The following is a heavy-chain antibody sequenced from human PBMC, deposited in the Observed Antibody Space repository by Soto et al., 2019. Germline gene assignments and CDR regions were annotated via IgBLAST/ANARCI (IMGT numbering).Heavy chain of an antibody. D-gene: IGHD3-3*01. V-gene: IGHV4-31*03. J-gene: IGHJ6*03. CDR1: GGSISSGGYY. CDR2: IYYSGST. CDR3: ARDRPAYYDFWSGYPPDYYYSMDV. Sequence: QVQLQESGPGLVKPSQTLSLTCTVSGGSISSGGYYWSWIRQHPGKGLEWIGYIYYSGSTYYNPSLKSRVTRSVDTSKKQFSLKLSSVTAADTAVYYCARDRPAYYDFWSGYPPDYYYSMDVWGKGTTVTVSS.